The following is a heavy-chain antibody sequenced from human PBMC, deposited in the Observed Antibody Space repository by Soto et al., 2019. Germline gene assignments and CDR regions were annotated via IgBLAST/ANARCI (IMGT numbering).Heavy chain of an antibody. CDR2: ISAYNGNT. J-gene: IGHJ4*02. CDR1: GYTFTSYG. D-gene: IGHD3-3*01. Sequence: QVQLVQSGAEVKKPGASVKVSCKASGYTFTSYGISWVRQAPGQGLEWMGWISAYNGNTNYAQKLQGRVTMTTDTSTSTAYMELRSLRSDDTAVYYCARPYSDFWSGYSKYYFDYWGQGTLVTVSS. CDR3: ARPYSDFWSGYSKYYFDY. V-gene: IGHV1-18*01.